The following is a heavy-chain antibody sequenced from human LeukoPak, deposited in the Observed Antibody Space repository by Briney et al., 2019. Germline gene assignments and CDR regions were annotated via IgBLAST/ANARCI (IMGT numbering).Heavy chain of an antibody. CDR2: ISGSGGST. D-gene: IGHD2-2*01. CDR3: AEDRGYCSSTSCFQSLDY. CDR1: GFTFSSYA. J-gene: IGHJ4*02. Sequence: GGSLRLSCAASGFTFSSYAMSWVRQAPGKGLEWVSAISGSGGSTYYADSVKGRFTISRDNSKNTLYLQMNSLRAEDTAVYYCAEDRGYCSSTSCFQSLDYWGQGTLVTVSS. V-gene: IGHV3-23*01.